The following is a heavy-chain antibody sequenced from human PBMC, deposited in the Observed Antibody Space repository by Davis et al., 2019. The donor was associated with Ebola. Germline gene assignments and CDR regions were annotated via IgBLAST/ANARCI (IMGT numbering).Heavy chain of an antibody. J-gene: IGHJ4*02. CDR2: INPSGGST. Sequence: ASVKVSCKASGYTFTSYYMHWVRQAPGQGLEWMGIINPSGGSTSYAQKFQGRVTMTRNTSISTAYMELSSLRSEDTAVYYCARGCWVAAAGPPLLYYWGQGTLVTVSS. CDR1: GYTFTSYY. CDR3: ARGCWVAAAGPPLLYY. V-gene: IGHV1-46*01. D-gene: IGHD6-13*01.